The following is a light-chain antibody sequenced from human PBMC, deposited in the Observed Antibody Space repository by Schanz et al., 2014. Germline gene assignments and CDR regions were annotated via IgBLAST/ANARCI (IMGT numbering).Light chain of an antibody. V-gene: IGLV1-40*01. J-gene: IGLJ3*02. CDR2: GNS. Sequence: QSVLTQPPSVSGAPGQRVTISCTGSNSNIGAGYDVHWYQQLPGTAPKLLIFGNSNRPSGVPDRFSASKSGTSASLAITGLQAEDEADYYCHSYDTSLTGVFGGGTKLTVL. CDR3: HSYDTSLTGV. CDR1: NSNIGAGYD.